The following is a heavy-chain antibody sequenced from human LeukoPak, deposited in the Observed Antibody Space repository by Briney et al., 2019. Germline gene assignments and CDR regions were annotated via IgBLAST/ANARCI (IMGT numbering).Heavy chain of an antibody. CDR2: FDPEDGET. CDR1: GYTLTELS. J-gene: IGHJ4*02. CDR3: ATDSSLYSSSWTDLDY. D-gene: IGHD6-13*01. Sequence: GASVKVSCKVSGYTLTELSMHWVRQAPGKGLEWMGGFDPEDGETIYAQKFQGRVTMTEDTSTDTDYMELSSLRSEDTAVYYCATDSSLYSSSWTDLDYWGQGTLVTVSS. V-gene: IGHV1-24*01.